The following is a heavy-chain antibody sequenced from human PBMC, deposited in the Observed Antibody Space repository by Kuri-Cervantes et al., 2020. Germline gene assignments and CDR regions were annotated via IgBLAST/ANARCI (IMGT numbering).Heavy chain of an antibody. CDR3: AKRNRGFYGDYRLAFDI. CDR2: ISYDGSNK. D-gene: IGHD4-17*01. CDR1: GFTFSSYA. Sequence: LSLTCAASGFTFSSYAMHWVRQAPGKGLEWVAVISYDGSNKYYADSVKGRFTISRDNSKNTLYLQMNSLRAEDTAVYYCAKRNRGFYGDYRLAFDIRGQGTMVTVSS. V-gene: IGHV3-30-3*02. J-gene: IGHJ3*02.